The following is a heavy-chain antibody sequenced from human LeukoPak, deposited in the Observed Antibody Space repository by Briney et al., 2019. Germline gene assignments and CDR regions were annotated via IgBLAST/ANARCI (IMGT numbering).Heavy chain of an antibody. D-gene: IGHD2-2*01. V-gene: IGHV3-30-3*01. CDR1: GFTFSSYA. Sequence: GGSLRLSCAASGFTFSSYAMHWVRQAPGKGLEWVAVISYDGSNKYYADSVKGRFTISRDNSKNTLYLQMNSLRAEDTAVYYCARDLGTSLYGMDVWGQGTTVTVSS. CDR2: ISYDGSNK. J-gene: IGHJ6*02. CDR3: ARDLGTSLYGMDV.